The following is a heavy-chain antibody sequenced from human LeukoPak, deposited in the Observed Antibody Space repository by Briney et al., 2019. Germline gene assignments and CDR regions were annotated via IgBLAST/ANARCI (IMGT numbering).Heavy chain of an antibody. V-gene: IGHV3-15*01. J-gene: IGHJ4*02. D-gene: IGHD3-22*01. CDR2: IKSKTDGGIT. CDR3: RRGYDSSGHIFDY. Sequence: GGSLRLSCAASGFTFSNAWMSWVRQAPGKGLEWVGRIKSKTDGGITDYAAPVKGRFTISRDDSKNTLYLQMNSLKTEDTAVYYCRRGYDSSGHIFDYWGQGTLVTVSS. CDR1: GFTFSNAW.